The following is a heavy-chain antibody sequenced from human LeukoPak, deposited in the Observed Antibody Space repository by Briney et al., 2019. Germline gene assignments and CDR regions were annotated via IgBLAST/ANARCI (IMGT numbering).Heavy chain of an antibody. V-gene: IGHV3-7*01. CDR3: ARALPYSGYVPYFDY. J-gene: IGHJ4*02. CDR1: GFTFSSYW. D-gene: IGHD5-12*01. CDR2: IKQDGSEK. Sequence: AGGSLRLSCAASGFTFSSYWMSWVRQAPGKGLEWVANIKQDGSEKYYVDSMKGRFTISRDNAKNSLYLQMNSLRAEDTAVYFCARALPYSGYVPYFDYWGQGTLVTVSS.